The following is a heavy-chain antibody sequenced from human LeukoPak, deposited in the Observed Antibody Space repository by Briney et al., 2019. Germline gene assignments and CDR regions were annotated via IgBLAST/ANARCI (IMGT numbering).Heavy chain of an antibody. CDR3: ARGVAAARLDY. D-gene: IGHD6-13*01. J-gene: IGHJ4*02. V-gene: IGHV3-21*01. CDR2: ISTSSSYI. CDR1: GFTFSSYS. Sequence: PGGSLRLSCAASGFTFSSYSMNWVRQAPGKGLEWVSSISTSSSYIHYADSVKGRFTISRDNAKNSLYLQMNSLRAEDTAVYYCARGVAAARLDYWGQGTLVTVSS.